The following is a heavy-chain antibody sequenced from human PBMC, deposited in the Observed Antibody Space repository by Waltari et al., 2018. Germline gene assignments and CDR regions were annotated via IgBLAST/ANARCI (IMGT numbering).Heavy chain of an antibody. D-gene: IGHD3-3*01. CDR1: GGTFSSYA. J-gene: IGHJ5*02. CDR2: IIPILGIA. CDR3: ANTLDFWSGYYHWFDP. V-gene: IGHV1-69*10. Sequence: QVQLVQSGAEVKKPGSSVKVSCKASGGTFSSYAISWVRQAPGQGLEWMGGIIPILGIANYAQKFQGRVTITADKSTSTAYMELSSLRSEDTAVYYCANTLDFWSGYYHWFDPWGQGTLVTVSS.